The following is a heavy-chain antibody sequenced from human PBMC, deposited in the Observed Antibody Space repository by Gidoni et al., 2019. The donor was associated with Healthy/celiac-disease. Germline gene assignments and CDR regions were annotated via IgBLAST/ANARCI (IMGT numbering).Heavy chain of an antibody. CDR3: AKATLNLGDAFDI. CDR1: GFTFDDYA. Sequence: EVQLVESGGGLVQPGRSVSISCAASGFTFDDYALHWVRQAPGKGLELVSGISWNSGSIGYADSVKGRFTISRDNAKNSLYLQMNSLRAEDTALYYCAKATLNLGDAFDIWGQGTMVTVSS. CDR2: ISWNSGSI. V-gene: IGHV3-9*01. J-gene: IGHJ3*02. D-gene: IGHD3-16*01.